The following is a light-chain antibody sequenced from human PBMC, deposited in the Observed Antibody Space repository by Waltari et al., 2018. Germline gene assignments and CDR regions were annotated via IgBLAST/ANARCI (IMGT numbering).Light chain of an antibody. Sequence: QSALTQPRSVSGSPGQSVTISCTGASTDVGGYTYVSWYQQLPGKAPKLMIFDVSKRPSRVPDRFSGSKSGDTASLTISGLRTDDEADYYCCSYAGRYTYVFGTGTKVTVL. CDR1: STDVGGYTY. CDR3: CSYAGRYTYV. V-gene: IGLV2-11*01. J-gene: IGLJ1*01. CDR2: DVS.